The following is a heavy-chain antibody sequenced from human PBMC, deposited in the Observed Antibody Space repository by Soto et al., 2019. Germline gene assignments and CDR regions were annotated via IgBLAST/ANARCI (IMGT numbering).Heavy chain of an antibody. CDR1: GYTFTSYG. CDR3: ARVLSGGLRFLERSGGMDV. V-gene: IGHV1-18*04. J-gene: IGHJ6*02. D-gene: IGHD3-3*01. CDR2: ISAYNGNT. Sequence: ASVKVSCKASGYTFTSYGISWVRQAPGQGLEWMGWISAYNGNTNYAQKLQGRVTMTTDTSTSTAYMEQRSLRSDDTAVYYCARVLSGGLRFLERSGGMDVWGQGTTVTVSS.